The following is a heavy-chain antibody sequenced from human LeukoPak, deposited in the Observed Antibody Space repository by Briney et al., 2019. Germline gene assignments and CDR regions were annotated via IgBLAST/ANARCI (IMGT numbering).Heavy chain of an antibody. CDR1: GGSISSYY. CDR2: IYYGGGT. Sequence: SETLSLTCTVSGGSISSYYWSWMRQRPGKGLEWIVYIYYGGGTNYNPSHKSRVTILVDTSKNQFSLKLSSVTAADTAVYYCARANTYYDFWSGYSSPYYFDYWGQGTLVTVSS. J-gene: IGHJ4*02. V-gene: IGHV4-59*01. D-gene: IGHD3-3*01. CDR3: ARANTYYDFWSGYSSPYYFDY.